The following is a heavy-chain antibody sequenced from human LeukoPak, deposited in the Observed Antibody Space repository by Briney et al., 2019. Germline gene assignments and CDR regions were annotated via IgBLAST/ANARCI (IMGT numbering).Heavy chain of an antibody. CDR3: ARVPVSLDDAFDI. V-gene: IGHV1-2*02. CDR1: GYTFTGYC. CDR2: INPNSGGT. J-gene: IGHJ3*02. Sequence: VASVKVSCKASGYTFTGYCIHWVRQAPGQGLEWMGWINPNSGGTNYAQKFQGRVTMTRDTSISTAYMELSRLRSDDTAVYYCARVPVSLDDAFDIWGQGTMVTVSS. D-gene: IGHD1-1*01.